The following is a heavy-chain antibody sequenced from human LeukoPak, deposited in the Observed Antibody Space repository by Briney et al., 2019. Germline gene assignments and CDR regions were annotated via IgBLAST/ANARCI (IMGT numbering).Heavy chain of an antibody. D-gene: IGHD3-10*01. Sequence: GGSLRLSCAASGFTFSSYGMHWVRQAPGKGLEWVAFIRYDGSNKYYADSVKGRFTISRDNSKNTLYLQMNSLRAEDTAVYYCAKDTTILWFGELRYYFDYWGQGTLVTVSS. CDR1: GFTFSSYG. V-gene: IGHV3-30*02. CDR2: IRYDGSNK. J-gene: IGHJ4*02. CDR3: AKDTTILWFGELRYYFDY.